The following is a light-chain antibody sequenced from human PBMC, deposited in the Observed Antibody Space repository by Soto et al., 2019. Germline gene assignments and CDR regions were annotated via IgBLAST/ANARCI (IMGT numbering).Light chain of an antibody. V-gene: IGKV3-20*01. CDR3: HQYGGSPT. Sequence: EIVLTQSPGTLALSPGHRATLSCRASQTFGSSYLAWYQQKPGQAPRLLIYDASNRATGIPDRVSGSGSGTDFTFTISSLEPEEFAVYYCHQYGGSPTIGGGTKMDIK. CDR2: DAS. CDR1: QTFGSSY. J-gene: IGKJ4*01.